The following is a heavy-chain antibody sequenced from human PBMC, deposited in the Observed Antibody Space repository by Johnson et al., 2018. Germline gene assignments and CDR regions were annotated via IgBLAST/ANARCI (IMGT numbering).Heavy chain of an antibody. D-gene: IGHD3-16*01. V-gene: IGHV3-30-3*01. J-gene: IGHJ1*01. CDR3: AKGDYVGRSGLAEYFQH. CDR2: ISYDGSNK. CDR1: GFTFSSYA. Sequence: VQLVESGGGVVQPGRSLRLSCAASGFTFSSYAMHWVRQAQGKGLEWVAVISYDGSNKYYADSVKGRFTISRDNSKNTLYLQMNSLSAEDTAVYYCAKGDYVGRSGLAEYFQHWGQGTLVTVSS.